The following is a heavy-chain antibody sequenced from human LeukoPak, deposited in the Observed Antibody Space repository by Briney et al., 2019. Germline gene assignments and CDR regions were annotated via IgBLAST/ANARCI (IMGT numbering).Heavy chain of an antibody. Sequence: GASVKVSCKASGYTFTSYDINWVRQAPGQGLEWMGWMNPNSGNTDYAQKFQGRVTMTRNTSISTAYMELSSLRSEDTAVYYCARGSAVAGSDYWGQGTLVTVSS. J-gene: IGHJ4*02. CDR2: MNPNSGNT. V-gene: IGHV1-8*01. D-gene: IGHD6-19*01. CDR3: ARGSAVAGSDY. CDR1: GYTFTSYD.